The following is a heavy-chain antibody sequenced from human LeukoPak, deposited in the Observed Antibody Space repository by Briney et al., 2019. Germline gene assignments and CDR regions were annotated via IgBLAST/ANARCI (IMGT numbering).Heavy chain of an antibody. CDR3: ARVAGGKNYYYYYGMDV. CDR2: IKQEGSEK. CDR1: GFTFSSYW. J-gene: IGHJ6*02. V-gene: IGHV3-7*01. D-gene: IGHD1-26*01. Sequence: PGGSLRLSCAASGFTFSSYWMRWVRPAPGKGLEWVAKIKQEGSEKNYVDSVKGRFTISRDNAKNSLYLQMNSLRAEDTAVYYCARVAGGKNYYYYYGMDVWGQGTTVTVSS.